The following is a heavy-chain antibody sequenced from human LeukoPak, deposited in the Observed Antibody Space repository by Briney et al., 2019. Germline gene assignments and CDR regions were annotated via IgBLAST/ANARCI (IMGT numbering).Heavy chain of an antibody. J-gene: IGHJ4*02. CDR2: IYSGGST. D-gene: IGHD1-7*01. V-gene: IGHV3-53*01. Sequence: GGSLRLSCAASGFTVSSNYMSWVRQAPGKGLEWVSVIYSGGSTYYADSVKGRSTISRDNSKNTLYLQMNSLRAEDTAVYYCARDLPPPTGTTQTDWGQGTLVTVSS. CDR3: ARDLPPPTGTTQTD. CDR1: GFTVSSNY.